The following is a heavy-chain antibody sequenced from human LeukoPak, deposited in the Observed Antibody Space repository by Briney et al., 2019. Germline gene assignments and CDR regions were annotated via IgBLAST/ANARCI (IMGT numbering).Heavy chain of an antibody. Sequence: GGSLRLSCAASGFTFSSYSMHWVRQAPGKGLEWVALILYDGSYKAYADSTEGRFAISRDNSKNTLYLQMNSLRAEDTAVYYCARISPPVAGTNDYWGQGTLVTVSS. CDR1: GFTFSSYS. V-gene: IGHV3-30*03. J-gene: IGHJ4*02. D-gene: IGHD6-19*01. CDR3: ARISPPVAGTNDY. CDR2: ILYDGSYK.